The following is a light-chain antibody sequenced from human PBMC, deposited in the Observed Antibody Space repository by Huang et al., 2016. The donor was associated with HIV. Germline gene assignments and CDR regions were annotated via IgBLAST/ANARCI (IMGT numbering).Light chain of an antibody. CDR1: QTILYSSKNKNY. CDR3: QQYFETPLT. V-gene: IGKV4-1*01. CDR2: WAS. J-gene: IGKJ4*01. Sequence: DIVMTQSPDSLAVSLGERAPVTCKSSQTILYSSKNKNYLAWYQQKPGQPPKLLMYWASTRESGVPDRFSGSGSGTDFTLTISSLQAEDVAVYYCQQYFETPLTFGGGTKVEIK.